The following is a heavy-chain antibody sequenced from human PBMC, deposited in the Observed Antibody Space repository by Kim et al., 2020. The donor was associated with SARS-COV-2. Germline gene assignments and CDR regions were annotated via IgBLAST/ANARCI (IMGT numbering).Heavy chain of an antibody. CDR3: ARSISGGWFDP. D-gene: IGHD5-12*01. Sequence: SETLSLTCAVYGGSFSGYYWSWIRQPPGKGLEWIGEINHSGSTNYNPSLKSRVTISVDTSKNQFSLKLSSVTAADTAVYYCARSISGGWFDPWGQGTLGT. V-gene: IGHV4-34*01. CDR2: INHSGST. CDR1: GGSFSGYY. J-gene: IGHJ5*02.